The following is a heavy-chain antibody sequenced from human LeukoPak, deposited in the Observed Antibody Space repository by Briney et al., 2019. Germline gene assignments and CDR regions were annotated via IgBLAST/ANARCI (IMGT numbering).Heavy chain of an antibody. CDR1: GGSFSGDY. J-gene: IGHJ4*02. Sequence: SETLSLTCAVYGGSFSGDYWSWIRQPPGKGLEWIGEINHSGSTNYSPSLKSRVTISVDTSKNQFSLKLSSVTAADTAVYYCAREWELLPGLDYWGQGTLVTVSS. CDR2: INHSGST. D-gene: IGHD1-26*01. V-gene: IGHV4-34*01. CDR3: AREWELLPGLDY.